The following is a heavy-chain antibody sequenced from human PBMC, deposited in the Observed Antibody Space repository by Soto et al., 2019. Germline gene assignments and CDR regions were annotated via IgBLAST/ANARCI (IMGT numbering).Heavy chain of an antibody. V-gene: IGHV3-30-3*01. J-gene: IGHJ4*02. D-gene: IGHD2-15*01. Sequence: QVQLVESGGGVVQPGRSLRLSCAASGFTFSGFAMHWVRQAPGKGLEWVAVISYDGSNKYYADSVKGRFTISRDNSKNTLYVQMNSLGAEDTAVYYCARFKGCSGGSCYSHFDYWGQGTLVTVSS. CDR1: GFTFSGFA. CDR3: ARFKGCSGGSCYSHFDY. CDR2: ISYDGSNK.